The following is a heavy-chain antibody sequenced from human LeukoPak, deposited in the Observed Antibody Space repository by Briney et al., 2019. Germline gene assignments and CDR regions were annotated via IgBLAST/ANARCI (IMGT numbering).Heavy chain of an antibody. J-gene: IGHJ4*02. Sequence: PSETLSLTCTVSGASISSYFWTWIRQPAGKGLVWIGRLVTSGSTDYNPSLKSRVTMSLDTSRNQFSLKLAIVTAADTAVYYCARKDGDYWGQGILVTVSS. CDR1: GASISSYF. CDR3: ARKDGDY. CDR2: LVTSGST. V-gene: IGHV4-4*07.